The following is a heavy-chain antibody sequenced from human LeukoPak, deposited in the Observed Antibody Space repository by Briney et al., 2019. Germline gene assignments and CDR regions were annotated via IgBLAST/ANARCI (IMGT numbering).Heavy chain of an antibody. D-gene: IGHD6-19*01. J-gene: IGHJ4*02. CDR2: VNSDETNQ. CDR1: VLSFIKYG. Sequence: VGSLRLSCATSVLSFIKYGMHGVRPAPGRGLEWVASVNSDETNQYYVDSVRGGFFISRGYSKNTFYLQMNSLRPEDTAVNYLAKGYVSGWTFDYCGPGNLLTVSS. V-gene: IGHV3-30*02. CDR3: AKGYVSGWTFDY.